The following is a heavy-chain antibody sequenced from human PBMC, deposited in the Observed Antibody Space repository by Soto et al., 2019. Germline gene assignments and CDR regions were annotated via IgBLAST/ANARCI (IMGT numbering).Heavy chain of an antibody. Sequence: SETLSLTCTVSGGSISSSSYYWGWIRQPPGKGLEWIGSIYYSGSTYYNPSLKSRVTISVDTSKNQFSLKLSSVTAADTAVYYCARTLVVTALFDYWGQGTLVTVSS. V-gene: IGHV4-39*01. CDR2: IYYSGST. J-gene: IGHJ4*02. D-gene: IGHD2-21*02. CDR3: ARTLVVTALFDY. CDR1: GGSISSSSYY.